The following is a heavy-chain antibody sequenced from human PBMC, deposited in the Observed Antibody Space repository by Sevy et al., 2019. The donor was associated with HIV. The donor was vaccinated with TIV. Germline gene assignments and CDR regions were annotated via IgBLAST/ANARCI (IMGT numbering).Heavy chain of an antibody. J-gene: IGHJ4*02. V-gene: IGHV3-30*18. CDR3: AKVRWELINALEDTLFHY. CDR1: GFTFSSYG. D-gene: IGHD1-26*01. Sequence: GGSLRLSCAASGFTFSSYGMHWVRQAPGKGLEWVAVISYDGSNKYYADSVKGRFTISRDNSKNTLYLQMNSLRAEDTAVYYCAKVRWELINALEDTLFHYWGQGTLVTVSS. CDR2: ISYDGSNK.